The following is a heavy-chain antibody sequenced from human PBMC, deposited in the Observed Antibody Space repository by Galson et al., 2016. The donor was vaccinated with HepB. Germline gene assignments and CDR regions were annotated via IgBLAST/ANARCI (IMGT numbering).Heavy chain of an antibody. CDR2: MYYRGST. J-gene: IGHJ3*02. V-gene: IGHV4-39*01. Sequence: SETLSLTCTVSGGSISSSSHYWGWIRQPPGKGLEWIGSMYYRGSTYYNPSLKSRVTVSVDTSKNQFSLNLSSVTAADTAVYYCARPIMITFGGVMAAFDIWGQGTMVTVSS. D-gene: IGHD3-16*01. CDR1: GGSISSSSHY. CDR3: ARPIMITFGGVMAAFDI.